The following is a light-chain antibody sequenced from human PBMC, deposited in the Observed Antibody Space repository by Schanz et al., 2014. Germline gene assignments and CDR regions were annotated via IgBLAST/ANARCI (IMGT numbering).Light chain of an antibody. CDR2: DVS. Sequence: QSALTQPASVSGSPGQSITISCTGTSSDVGGYNYVSWYQQHPGKAPKLMIYDVSNRPSGVSNRFSASKSGTTASLTISGLQAEDEADYYCCSHGGRNKFWVFGGGTKLTVL. J-gene: IGLJ3*02. V-gene: IGLV2-14*01. CDR3: CSHGGRNKFWV. CDR1: SSDVGGYNY.